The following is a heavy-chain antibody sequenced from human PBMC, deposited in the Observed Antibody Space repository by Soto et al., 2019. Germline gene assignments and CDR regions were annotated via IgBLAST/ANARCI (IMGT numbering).Heavy chain of an antibody. CDR1: GGTFSSYS. CDR3: AIDYCSSPPCYPIGY. D-gene: IGHD2-15*01. V-gene: IGHV1-69*01. CDR2: IIPIFGTA. J-gene: IGHJ4*02. Sequence: QVQLVQSGAEVKKPGSSVKVSCKASGGTFSSYSISWVRQAPGQGLEWMGGIIPIFGTANYAQKFQGRVTITADESSSTAYLGLSSMRSEGTAVYYGAIDYCSSPPCYPIGYWGQGALVTVSS.